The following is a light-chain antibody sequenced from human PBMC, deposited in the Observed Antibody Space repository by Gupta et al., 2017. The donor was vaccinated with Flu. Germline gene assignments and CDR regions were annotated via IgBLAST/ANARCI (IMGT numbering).Light chain of an antibody. J-gene: IGLJ3*02. Sequence: QSVLTQPPSVSAAPGQRITISCSGSTSNIGSNFVSWYQPLPGTAPKLLIYDNKRPSGIPDRFSGSRSGTSATLDITGLQTGDEADYYCGTWDSSLSAWVFGGGTQLTVL. CDR1: TSNIGSNF. CDR3: GTWDSSLSAWV. V-gene: IGLV1-51*01. CDR2: DN.